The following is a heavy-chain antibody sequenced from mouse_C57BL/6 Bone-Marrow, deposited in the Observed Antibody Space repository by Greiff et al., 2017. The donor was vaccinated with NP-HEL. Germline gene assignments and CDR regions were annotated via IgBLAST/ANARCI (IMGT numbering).Heavy chain of an antibody. CDR1: GYTFTSYW. D-gene: IGHD2-2*01. CDR3: ARTGYGGFAY. V-gene: IGHV1-55*01. J-gene: IGHJ3*01. CDR2: IYPGSGST. Sequence: QVQLQQSGAELAKPGASVKLSCKASGYTFTSYWITWVKQRPGQGLEWIGDIYPGSGSTNYNEKFKSKATLTVDTSSSTAYMQLSSLTSEDSAVYYCARTGYGGFAYWGQGTLVTVSA.